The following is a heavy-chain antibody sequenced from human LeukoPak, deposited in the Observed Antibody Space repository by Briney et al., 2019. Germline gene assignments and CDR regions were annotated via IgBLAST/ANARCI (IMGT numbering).Heavy chain of an antibody. CDR2: IYYSGST. J-gene: IGHJ4*02. CDR1: GGSISSYY. D-gene: IGHD4-17*01. CDR3: ARVTPRCSVTTTYFDY. Sequence: PSETLSLTCTVSGGSISSYYWSWIRQPPGKGLEWIGYIYYSGSTNYNPSLKSRVTISVDTSKNQFSLKLSSVTAADTAVYYCARVTPRCSVTTTYFDYWGQGTLVTVSS. V-gene: IGHV4-59*01.